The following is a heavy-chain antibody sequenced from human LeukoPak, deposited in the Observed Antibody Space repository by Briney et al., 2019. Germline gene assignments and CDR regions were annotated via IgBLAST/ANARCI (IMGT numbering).Heavy chain of an antibody. CDR2: IYYSGST. V-gene: IGHV4-31*03. CDR1: GGSISSGGYY. J-gene: IGHJ4*02. Sequence: SQTLSLTCTVSGGSISSGGYYWSWLRQHPGTGLEWIGYIYYSGSTYYNPSLKSRVTISVDTSKNQFSLKLSSVTAADTAVYYCARGFRSGYSYALKPEPFDYWGQGTLVTVSS. D-gene: IGHD5-18*01. CDR3: ARGFRSGYSYALKPEPFDY.